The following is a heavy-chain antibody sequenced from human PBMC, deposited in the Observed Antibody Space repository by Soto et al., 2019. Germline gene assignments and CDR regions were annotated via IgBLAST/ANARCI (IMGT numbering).Heavy chain of an antibody. V-gene: IGHV4-59*08. D-gene: IGHD3-9*01. J-gene: IGHJ4*02. Sequence: SETLSLTCTVSGGSISSYYWSWIRQPPGKGLEWIGYIYYSGSTNYNPSLKSRVTISVDTSKNQFSLKLSSVTAADTAVYYCARHGYYDILTGYYTSPEPFDYWGQGTLVTVS. CDR2: IYYSGST. CDR3: ARHGYYDILTGYYTSPEPFDY. CDR1: GGSISSYY.